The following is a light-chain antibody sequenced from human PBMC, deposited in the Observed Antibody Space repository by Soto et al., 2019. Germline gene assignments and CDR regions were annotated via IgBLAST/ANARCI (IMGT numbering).Light chain of an antibody. J-gene: IGKJ1*01. V-gene: IGKV3-15*01. CDR2: SAF. CDR3: QQYNKWPPWT. Sequence: EIMLTQSPATLSLSPGERATISFRASQSISNNLAWYQQKPGQAPRLVIYSAFTRATGIPARFSGSGSGTEFTLTISSLQSEDFAVYYCQQYNKWPPWTFGQGTKVDI. CDR1: QSISNN.